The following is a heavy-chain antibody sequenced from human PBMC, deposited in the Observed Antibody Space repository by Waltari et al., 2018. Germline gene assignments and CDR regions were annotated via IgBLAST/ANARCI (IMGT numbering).Heavy chain of an antibody. CDR2: INAGNGNT. CDR1: GYTFTSYA. Sequence: QVQLVQSGAEVKKPGASVKVSCKASGYTFTSYAMNGVRQDPGQRLEWMGWINAGNGNTKYSQKFQGRVTITRDTSASTAYMELSSLRSEDTAVYYCARATYYYDSSGPQDRWGQGTLVTVSS. CDR3: ARATYYYDSSGPQDR. J-gene: IGHJ4*02. D-gene: IGHD3-22*01. V-gene: IGHV1-3*01.